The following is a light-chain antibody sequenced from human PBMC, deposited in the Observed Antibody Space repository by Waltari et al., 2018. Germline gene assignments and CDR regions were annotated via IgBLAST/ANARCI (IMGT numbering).Light chain of an antibody. CDR3: QQYYSTLPYT. CDR1: QSVLYSSNNKNY. CDR2: WAS. J-gene: IGKJ2*01. V-gene: IGKV4-1*01. Sequence: DIVMTPSPDSLAVSPGERATINCKSSQSVLYSSNNKNYLAWYQPKPGQPPKLLIYWASTRESGVPDRFSGSGSGTDFTLTISSLQAEDVAVYYCQQYYSTLPYTFGQGTKLEIK.